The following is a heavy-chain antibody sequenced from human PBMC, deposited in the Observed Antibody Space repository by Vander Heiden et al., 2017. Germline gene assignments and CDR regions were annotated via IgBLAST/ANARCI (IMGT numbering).Heavy chain of an antibody. Sequence: QVQLQQSGPGLVKPSQTLSLTCAISGDSFSSKSVSWNWFRQSPSRGLEWLGRTYYRSKWYVDYAVSLKSRITINPDTSKNQFSLQMNSVTPEDTAVYYCGRGDSNVRAFNIWGQGTMVTVSS. CDR2: TYYRSKWYV. CDR3: GRGDSNVRAFNI. CDR1: GDSFSSKSVS. V-gene: IGHV6-1*01. D-gene: IGHD2-21*02. J-gene: IGHJ3*02.